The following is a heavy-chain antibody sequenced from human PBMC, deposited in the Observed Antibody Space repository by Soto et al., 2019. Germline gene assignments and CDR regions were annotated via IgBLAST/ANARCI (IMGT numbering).Heavy chain of an antibody. CDR3: ARENFWSGYYKNYYYYYGMDV. J-gene: IGHJ6*02. CDR1: GGAFSGYY. D-gene: IGHD3-3*01. Sequence: SETLSLTCAVYGGAFSGYYWSWIRQPPGKGLEWIGEINHSGSTNYNPSLKSRVTISVDTSKNQFSLKLSSVTAADTAVYYCARENFWSGYYKNYYYYYGMDVWGQGTTVT. CDR2: INHSGST. V-gene: IGHV4-34*01.